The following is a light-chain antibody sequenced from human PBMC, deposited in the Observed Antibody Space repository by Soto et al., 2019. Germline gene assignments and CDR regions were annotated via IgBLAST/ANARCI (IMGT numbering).Light chain of an antibody. CDR2: AAS. V-gene: IGKV1-39*01. Sequence: DIQMTQSPSSLSASVGDRITITCRASQSISRYLNWYQHKPGKAPKLLINAASSLERGVPSRFSAGGSGTDFTLNISSLQPDDFATYYCQQNYRATPWTFGQGTKADIK. CDR1: QSISRY. CDR3: QQNYRATPWT. J-gene: IGKJ1*01.